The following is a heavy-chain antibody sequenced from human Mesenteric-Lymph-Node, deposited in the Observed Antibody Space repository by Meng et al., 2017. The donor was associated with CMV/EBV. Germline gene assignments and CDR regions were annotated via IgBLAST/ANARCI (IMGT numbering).Heavy chain of an antibody. CDR3: ARAPAAATYNWFDP. CDR1: GYTFTSYG. CDR2: ISAYNGNT. V-gene: IGHV1-18*01. D-gene: IGHD2-15*01. Sequence: ASVKVSCKASGYTFTSYGISWVRQAPGQGLEWMGWISAYNGNTNYAQKLQGRVTMTTDTSTSTAYMELSSLRSEDTAVYYCARAPAAATYNWFDPWGQGTLVTVSS. J-gene: IGHJ5*02.